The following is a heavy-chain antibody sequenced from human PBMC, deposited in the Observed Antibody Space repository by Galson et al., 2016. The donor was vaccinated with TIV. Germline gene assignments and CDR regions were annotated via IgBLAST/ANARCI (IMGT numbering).Heavy chain of an antibody. V-gene: IGHV3-48*01. CDR3: ARDLAKGWIVVAQGAFDI. CDR2: ISSSSSSI. J-gene: IGHJ3*02. Sequence: SLRLSCAASGFTFSSYSMNWVRQAPGKGLEWVSYISSSSSSIYYADYVKGRFTISRDNVKNSLYLQMNGLRAEDTAVYYCARDLAKGWIVVAQGAFDIWGQGTMVTVSS. D-gene: IGHD3-22*01. CDR1: GFTFSSYS.